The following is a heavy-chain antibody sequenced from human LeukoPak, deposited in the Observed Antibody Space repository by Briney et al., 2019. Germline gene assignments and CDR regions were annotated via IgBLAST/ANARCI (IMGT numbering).Heavy chain of an antibody. V-gene: IGHV3-15*01. D-gene: IGHD5-18*01. CDR1: GFTFSNAW. J-gene: IGHJ4*02. CDR2: IKSKTDGGTT. CDR3: TTDWENSYGRYFDY. Sequence: GGSLRLSCAASGFTFSNAWMSWVRQAPGKGLEWVGRIKSKTDGGTTDYAAPVKGRFTISGDDSKNTLYLQMNSLKTEDTAVYYCTTDWENSYGRYFDYWGQGTLVTVSS.